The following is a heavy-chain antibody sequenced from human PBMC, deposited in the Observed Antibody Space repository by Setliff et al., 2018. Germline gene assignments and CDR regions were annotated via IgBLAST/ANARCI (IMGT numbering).Heavy chain of an antibody. CDR1: GGTFSSYA. Sequence: SVKVSCKASGGTFSSYAISWVRQAPGLGLEWMGGIIPIFGTANYAQKFQGRVTITTDESTSTAYMELSSLRSEDTAVYYCARAGIAAAPDAFDIWGQGTMVTVSS. J-gene: IGHJ3*02. CDR3: ARAGIAAAPDAFDI. CDR2: IIPIFGTA. V-gene: IGHV1-69*05. D-gene: IGHD6-13*01.